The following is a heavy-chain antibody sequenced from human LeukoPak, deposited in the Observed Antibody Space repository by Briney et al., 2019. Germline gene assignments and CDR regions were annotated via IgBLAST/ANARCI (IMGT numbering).Heavy chain of an antibody. CDR3: ARAHSSSWN. V-gene: IGHV3-7*01. CDR2: IKQDGSEK. CDR1: GLTFSEHW. Sequence: PGGSLRLSCAASGLTFSEHWMTWVRQAPGKGLEWVATIKQDGSEKYYLDSVKGRFTISRDNAKSSLYLQLNSLRAEDTAVYYCARAHSSSWNWGQGTLVTVSS. J-gene: IGHJ4*02. D-gene: IGHD6-13*01.